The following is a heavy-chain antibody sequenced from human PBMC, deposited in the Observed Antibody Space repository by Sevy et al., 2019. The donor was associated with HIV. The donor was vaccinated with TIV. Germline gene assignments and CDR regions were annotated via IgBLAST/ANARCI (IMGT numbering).Heavy chain of an antibody. D-gene: IGHD3-22*01. CDR2: ITSDSTYV. CDR1: GFTFRNYT. V-gene: IGHV3-21*04. J-gene: IGHJ3*02. CDR3: AKKDDSSGAFDI. Sequence: GGSLRLSCAASGFTFRNYTMNWVRQAPGKGLQWVSSITSDSTYVFYADSLRGRFTISRDNAKNSLYLQMNSLRAEDTAVYYCAKKDDSSGAFDIWGQGTMVTVSS.